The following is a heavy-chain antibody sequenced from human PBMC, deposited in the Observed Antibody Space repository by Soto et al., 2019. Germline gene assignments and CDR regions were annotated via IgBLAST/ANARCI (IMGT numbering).Heavy chain of an antibody. D-gene: IGHD6-13*01. V-gene: IGHV4-61*08. J-gene: IGHJ4*02. CDR3: ARHSNYFDY. Sequence: SETLSLTCTVSGGSISSGGYYWSWIRQHPGKELEWIGYIYYSGNPNYNPSLNSRVTISADTSKNQFSLKLSSVTAADTAVYYCARHSNYFDYWGQGTLVTVSS. CDR2: IYYSGNP. CDR1: GGSISSGGYY.